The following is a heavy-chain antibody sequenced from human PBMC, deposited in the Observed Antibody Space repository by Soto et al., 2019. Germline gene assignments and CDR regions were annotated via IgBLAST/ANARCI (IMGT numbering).Heavy chain of an antibody. D-gene: IGHD3-3*01. CDR1: GFTFSNAW. Sequence: TGGSLRLSCAASGFTFSNAWMSWVRQAPGKGLEWVGRIKSKTDGGTTDYAAPVKGRFTISRDDSKNTLYLQMNSLKTEDTAVYYCTTLYYDFWSGPYYFDYWGQGTLVTVSS. CDR3: TTLYYDFWSGPYYFDY. J-gene: IGHJ4*02. V-gene: IGHV3-15*01. CDR2: IKSKTDGGTT.